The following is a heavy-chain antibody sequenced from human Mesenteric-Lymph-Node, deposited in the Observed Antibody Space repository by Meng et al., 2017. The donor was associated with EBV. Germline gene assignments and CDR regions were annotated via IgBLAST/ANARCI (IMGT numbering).Heavy chain of an antibody. CDR3: AKSSTSVLFPGV. Sequence: GHLVESGGGLVQPGGSLGLSCAASGFTFSHYAMSWVRQAPGKGLEWASGISGSGDTTYYADSLRGRFTISRDNSRSTLYLQMNGLRAEDTAVYYCAKSSTSVLFPGVWGRGTLVTVSS. CDR2: ISGSGDTT. CDR1: GFTFSHYA. V-gene: IGHV3-23*04. J-gene: IGHJ4*02. D-gene: IGHD2-2*01.